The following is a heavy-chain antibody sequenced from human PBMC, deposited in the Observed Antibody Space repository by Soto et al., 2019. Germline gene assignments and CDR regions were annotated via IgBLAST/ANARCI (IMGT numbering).Heavy chain of an antibody. CDR3: AGHRPVTTGAICCWYFGL. J-gene: IGHJ2*01. V-gene: IGHV4-61*01. Sequence: QVQLQESGPGLVKPSEPLSLTCTVSGGSVSSGSDYWSCIRQPPGQAMEWIGDISYSGSNNYNPAHRLRAAPPVDTYKNQSDLNLRALTAAETAVYYCAGHRPVTTGAICCWYFGLWGRGTLVPVSS. CDR1: GGSVSSGSDY. CDR2: ISYSGSN. D-gene: IGHD4-17*01.